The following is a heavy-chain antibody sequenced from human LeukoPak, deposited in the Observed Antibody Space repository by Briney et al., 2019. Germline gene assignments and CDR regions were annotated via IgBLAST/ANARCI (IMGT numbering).Heavy chain of an antibody. J-gene: IGHJ5*02. Sequence: SQTLSLTCAISGDSVSSNGVTWNWIRQSPSRGLECLGRTYYSSTWYNDYAVSVRGRITVNPDTSKNQFSLHLNSVTPEDTAVYYCARRLTQYDCFDPWGQGILVTVSS. V-gene: IGHV6-1*01. CDR2: TYYSSTWYN. CDR3: ARRLTQYDCFDP. CDR1: GDSVSSNGVT. D-gene: IGHD2-2*01.